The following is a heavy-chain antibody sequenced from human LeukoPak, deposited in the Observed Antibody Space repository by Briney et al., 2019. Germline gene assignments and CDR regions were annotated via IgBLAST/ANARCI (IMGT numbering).Heavy chain of an antibody. Sequence: PSETLSLTCTVSGGSISSSSYYWGWIRQPPGKGLEWIGSIYYSGSTYYNPSLKSRVTISVDTSKNQFSLKLSSVTAADTAVYYCARHRRNYYDSSGYSYWGQGTLVTVSS. CDR3: ARHRRNYYDSSGYSY. CDR2: IYYSGST. D-gene: IGHD3-22*01. CDR1: GGSISSSSYY. V-gene: IGHV4-39*01. J-gene: IGHJ4*02.